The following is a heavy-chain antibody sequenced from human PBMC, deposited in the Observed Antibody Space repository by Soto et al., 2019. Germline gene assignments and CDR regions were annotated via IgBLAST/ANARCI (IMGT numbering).Heavy chain of an antibody. CDR3: AKGSGYDYYYYYYMDV. Sequence: EVQLLESGGGLVQPGGSLRLSCAASGFTFSSYAMSWVRQAPGKGLEWVSAISGSGGSTYYADSVKGRFTISRDNSKNTLYLRMNSLRAEDTAVYYCAKGSGYDYYYYYYMDVWGKGTTVTVSS. D-gene: IGHD5-12*01. J-gene: IGHJ6*03. CDR1: GFTFSSYA. V-gene: IGHV3-23*01. CDR2: ISGSGGST.